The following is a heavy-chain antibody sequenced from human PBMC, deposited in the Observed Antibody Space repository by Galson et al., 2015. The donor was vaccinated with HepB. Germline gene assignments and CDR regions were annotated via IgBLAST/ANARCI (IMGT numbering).Heavy chain of an antibody. CDR3: ASGGQLRFIDAFDI. CDR1: GFTFSDYY. CDR2: ISSSSSYT. D-gene: IGHD3-16*01. V-gene: IGHV3-11*06. Sequence: SLRLSCAASGFTFSDYYMSWIRQAPGKGLEWVSYISSSSSYTNYEDSVKGRFTISRDNAKNSLYLQMNSLRAEDTAVYYCASGGQLRFIDAFDIWGQGTMVTVSS. J-gene: IGHJ3*02.